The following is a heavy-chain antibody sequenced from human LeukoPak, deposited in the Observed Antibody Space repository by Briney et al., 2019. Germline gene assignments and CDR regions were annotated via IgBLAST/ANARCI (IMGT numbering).Heavy chain of an antibody. Sequence: GGSLRLSCAASGFTFSSYAMSWVRQAPGKGLEWVGRIKSKTDGGTTDYAAPVKGRFTISRDDSKNTLYLQMNSLKTEDTAVYYCTPSSSWYLIDAFDIWGQGTMVTVSS. V-gene: IGHV3-15*01. J-gene: IGHJ3*02. CDR2: IKSKTDGGTT. CDR1: GFTFSSYA. CDR3: TPSSSWYLIDAFDI. D-gene: IGHD6-13*01.